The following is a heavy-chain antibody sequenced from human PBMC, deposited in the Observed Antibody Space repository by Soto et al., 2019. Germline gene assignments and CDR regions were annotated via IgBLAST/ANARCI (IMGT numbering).Heavy chain of an antibody. J-gene: IGHJ4*02. Sequence: SETLSLTCTVSGGSISSSGYYWGWIRQPPGKGLEGIGSIYYTGGTYYNPSLKSRVTISVDTSKNQCSLKLSSVTAADAAVYYCASHGNSYDSPDYWGQGTLVTVSS. V-gene: IGHV4-39*01. D-gene: IGHD3-22*01. CDR1: GGSISSSGYY. CDR2: IYYTGGT. CDR3: ASHGNSYDSPDY.